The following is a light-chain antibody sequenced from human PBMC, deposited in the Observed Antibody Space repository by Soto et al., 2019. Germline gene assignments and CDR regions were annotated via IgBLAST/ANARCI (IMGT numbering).Light chain of an antibody. V-gene: IGKV3-15*01. Sequence: EVVMTQSPATLSVSPGERATLSCRASENVNSNLAWYQQKLGQAPRLLIYAASTRATGLPARFSGGGSGTEFTLTISSLQSEDFAVYYCQQYQSWPLTFGGGTKVDIK. CDR2: AAS. CDR1: ENVNSN. CDR3: QQYQSWPLT. J-gene: IGKJ4*01.